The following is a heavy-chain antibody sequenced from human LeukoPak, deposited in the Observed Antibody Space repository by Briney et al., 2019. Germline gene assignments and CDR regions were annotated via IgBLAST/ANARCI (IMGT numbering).Heavy chain of an antibody. D-gene: IGHD1-26*01. CDR3: ARGIVATSFDY. V-gene: IGHV3-7*01. CDR1: GFTFSSYW. CDR2: IKQDGSEK. Sequence: GGSLRLSCVGSGFTFSSYWMSWVRQAPGKGLEWVANIKQDGSEKYYVDSVKGRFTISRDNAKNSLYLQMNSLRAEDTAVYYCARGIVATSFDYWGQGTLVTVSS. J-gene: IGHJ4*02.